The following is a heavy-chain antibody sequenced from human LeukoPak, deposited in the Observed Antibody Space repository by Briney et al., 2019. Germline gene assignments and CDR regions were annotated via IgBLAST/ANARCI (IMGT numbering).Heavy chain of an antibody. CDR3: ARLGEDSGSYYSYDY. J-gene: IGHJ4*02. D-gene: IGHD3-10*01. Sequence: PSETLSLTCTVSGGSIRSSSTYYWGWIRQPPGKGLEWIGSIYYSGNTYYNPSLKSRVTISVDTSKNQLSLKLNSATAADTAVYYCARLGEDSGSYYSYDYWGQGTLVTVSS. CDR1: GGSIRSSSTYY. V-gene: IGHV4-39*01. CDR2: IYYSGNT.